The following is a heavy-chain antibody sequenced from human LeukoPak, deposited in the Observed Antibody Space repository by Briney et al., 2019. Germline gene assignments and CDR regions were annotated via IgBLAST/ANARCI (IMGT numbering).Heavy chain of an antibody. V-gene: IGHV4-4*07. CDR2: IYTSGST. Sequence: PSETLSLTCTVSGYSISSGYHWGWIRQPAGKGLEWIGRIYTSGSTNYNPSLKSRLTMSVDTSKNHFSLKLSSVTAADTAVYYCARGDPFRAGWFDPWGQGTLVTVSS. CDR1: GYSISSGYH. CDR3: ARGDPFRAGWFDP. D-gene: IGHD6-13*01. J-gene: IGHJ5*02.